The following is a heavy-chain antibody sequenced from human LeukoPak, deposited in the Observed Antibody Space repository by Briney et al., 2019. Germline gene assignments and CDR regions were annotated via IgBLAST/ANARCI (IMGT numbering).Heavy chain of an antibody. CDR3: ARGPRYCSSTSCSDTYFDY. Sequence: PGGSLRLSCAASGFTFSSYAMHWVRQAPGKGLEWVAVISYDGSNKYYADSVKGRFTISRDNSKNTLYLQMNSLRAEDTAVYYCARGPRYCSSTSCSDTYFDYWGQGTLVTVSS. V-gene: IGHV3-30-3*01. CDR1: GFTFSSYA. CDR2: ISYDGSNK. D-gene: IGHD2-2*01. J-gene: IGHJ4*02.